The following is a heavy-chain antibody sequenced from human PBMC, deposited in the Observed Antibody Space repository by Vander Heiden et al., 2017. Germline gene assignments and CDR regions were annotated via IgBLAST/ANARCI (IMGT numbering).Heavy chain of an antibody. J-gene: IGHJ3*02. D-gene: IGHD3-10*01. CDR1: GYTFTNND. CDR2: VNTNSGNT. Sequence: QVQHVQSGAEVKRPGASVKVFCKPSGYTFTNNDINWVRQATGQGLEWMGWVNTNSGNTGYAQKFQGRVTMTRDTSLNTVYMELTSLTSEDTAIYYCVRERREIQGVIDAFDIWGQGTMVTVSS. V-gene: IGHV1-8*01. CDR3: VRERREIQGVIDAFDI.